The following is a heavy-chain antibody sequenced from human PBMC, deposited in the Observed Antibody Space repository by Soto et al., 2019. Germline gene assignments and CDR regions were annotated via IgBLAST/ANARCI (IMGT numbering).Heavy chain of an antibody. CDR2: VYYSGTT. J-gene: IGHJ4*02. CDR1: YVSVSDNTYY. V-gene: IGHV4-61*01. D-gene: IGHD4-17*01. Sequence: LYHRYSVAYVSVSDNTYYWSWNHQPHGKRMEWIGYVYYSGTTNYNPSLKSRVTISVDLSKNRFSLRLSSVPTADTALYYCARTTAVPNTLRSRYFFDYWGQGTSVPVS. CDR3: ARTTAVPNTLRSRYFFDY.